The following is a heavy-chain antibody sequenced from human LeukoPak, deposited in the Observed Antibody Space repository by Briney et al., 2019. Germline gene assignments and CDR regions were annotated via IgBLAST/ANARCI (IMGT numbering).Heavy chain of an antibody. CDR1: GYTFTGYY. CDR2: INPNSGGT. J-gene: IGHJ5*02. CDR3: ARVSGSYRWFDP. V-gene: IGHV1-2*02. Sequence: PGGSLRLSCAASGYTFTGYYMHWVRQAPGQGLEWMGWINPNSGGTNYAQKFQGRVTITRNTSISTAYMELSSLRSEDTAVYYCARVSGSYRWFDPWGQGTLVTVSS. D-gene: IGHD1-26*01.